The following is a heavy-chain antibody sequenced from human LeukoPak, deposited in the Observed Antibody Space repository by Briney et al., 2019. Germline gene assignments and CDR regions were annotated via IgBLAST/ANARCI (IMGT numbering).Heavy chain of an antibody. CDR1: GGTFRSYA. J-gene: IGHJ3*02. V-gene: IGHV1-69*13. D-gene: IGHD4-17*01. Sequence: ASVKVSCKASGGTFRSYAISWVRQAPGQGLEWMGGIIPIFHTATYAQKFQGRVTITADDSTSTAYMELSSLRSEDTAVYYCARDLSYGDYVSSDAFDIWGQGTMVTVSS. CDR3: ARDLSYGDYVSSDAFDI. CDR2: IIPIFHTA.